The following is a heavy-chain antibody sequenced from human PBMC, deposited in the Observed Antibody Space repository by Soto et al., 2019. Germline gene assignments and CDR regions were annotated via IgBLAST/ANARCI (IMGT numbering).Heavy chain of an antibody. V-gene: IGHV3-48*02. Sequence: GGSLRVFIALSGLRFTRYLMKLVCLALGKGLASVSYISSSSGSTIYYVDSVKGRLTIYRDNAKNSLYLQINSLRDDDTAVYYCARALGRNSIIWRKSPGVKRTRWFDPWGQGTLVTVSS. CDR1: GLRFTRYL. CDR3: ARALGRNSIIWRKSPGVKRTRWFDP. J-gene: IGHJ5*02. CDR2: ISSSSGSTI. D-gene: IGHD3-16*01.